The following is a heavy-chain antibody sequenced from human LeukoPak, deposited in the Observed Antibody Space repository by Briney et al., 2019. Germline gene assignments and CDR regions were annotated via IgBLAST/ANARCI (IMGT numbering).Heavy chain of an antibody. CDR1: GFTFSNYE. V-gene: IGHV3-7*03. CDR3: ARDFES. J-gene: IGHJ4*02. Sequence: GGSLRLSCAASGFTFSNYEMNWVRQAPGKGLDWVANIKQDGSEKYYVDSVKGRFTISRDNAEKSLYLDMNNLRAEDTAIYYCARDFESWGQGTLVTVSS. CDR2: IKQDGSEK.